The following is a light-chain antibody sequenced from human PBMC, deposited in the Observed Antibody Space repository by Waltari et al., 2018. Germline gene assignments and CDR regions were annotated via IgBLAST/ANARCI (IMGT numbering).Light chain of an antibody. Sequence: DIVMTQSPESLAVSQGERATISCKTSESVLYSSNNKNHLAWYQQKPGQPPRLLLYWASTRESGVPDRFIGSGSETDFTPTVTSLQAEDVAVYYCQQYYNTPLTFGGGTKVGVK. CDR1: ESVLYSSNNKNH. CDR3: QQYYNTPLT. CDR2: WAS. V-gene: IGKV4-1*01. J-gene: IGKJ4*01.